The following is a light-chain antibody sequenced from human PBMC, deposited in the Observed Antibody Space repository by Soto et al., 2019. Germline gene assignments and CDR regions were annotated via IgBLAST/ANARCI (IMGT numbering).Light chain of an antibody. CDR1: QSVTSYY. CDR2: GAS. J-gene: IGKJ2*01. CDR3: QLYDNSSYT. V-gene: IGKV3-20*01. Sequence: EIVLTQSPGTLSLSPGERATLSCRASQSVTSYYLAWYQQKPGEAPRLLIYGASRRAPDIPDRFSGSGSGTDFTLTISRLEPEDFAVYYCQLYDNSSYTFGQGTKLEIK.